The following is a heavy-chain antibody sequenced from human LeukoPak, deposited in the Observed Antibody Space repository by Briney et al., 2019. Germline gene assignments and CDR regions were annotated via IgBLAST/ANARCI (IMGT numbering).Heavy chain of an antibody. J-gene: IGHJ3*02. CDR1: GYTFTSYY. Sequence: GASVKVSCKASGYTFTSYYMHWVRQAPGQGLEWMGIIDPSGGSTSYAQKFQGRVTMTRDTSTSTVYMELSSLRSEDTAVYYCARGLKELLREEWAFDIWGQGTMVTVSS. V-gene: IGHV1-46*01. CDR3: ARGLKELLREEWAFDI. CDR2: IDPSGGST. D-gene: IGHD1-26*01.